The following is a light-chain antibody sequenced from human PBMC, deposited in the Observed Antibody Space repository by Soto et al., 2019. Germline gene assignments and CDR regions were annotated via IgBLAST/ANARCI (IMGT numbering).Light chain of an antibody. J-gene: IGKJ4*01. CDR3: QQYNVWPLT. Sequence: EIVMTQSAATLSVSPGERATLSCRPSQSVGSNLAWYQQKPGQAPRLLIHGASTRATGIPARFSGSGSGTEFTLTISSLQSEDFAVYYCQQYNVWPLTFGGGTKVEIE. CDR2: GAS. CDR1: QSVGSN. V-gene: IGKV3-15*01.